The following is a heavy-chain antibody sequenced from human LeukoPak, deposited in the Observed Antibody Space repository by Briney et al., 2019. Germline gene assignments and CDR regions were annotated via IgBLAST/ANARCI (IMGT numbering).Heavy chain of an antibody. J-gene: IGHJ4*02. CDR1: GFTFSNYA. CDR2: ISGSGGST. CDR3: AKDLAGSGSYSFDY. V-gene: IGHV3-23*01. Sequence: AGRSLRLSCAASGFTFSNYATNWVRQAPGRGMEWVSAISGSGGSTYYADSVKGRFTISRDNSKNTLYLQMNSLRAEDTAVYYCAKDLAGSGSYSFDYWGQGTLVTVSS. D-gene: IGHD1-26*01.